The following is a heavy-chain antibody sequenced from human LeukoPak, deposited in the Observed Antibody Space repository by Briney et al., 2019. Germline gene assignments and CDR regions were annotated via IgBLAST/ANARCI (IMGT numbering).Heavy chain of an antibody. J-gene: IGHJ4*02. Sequence: PSETLSLTCTVSGGSISSYYWSWIRQPAGKGLEWIGRIYTSGSTNYNPSLKSRVTMSVDASKNQFSRKLSSVTAADTAVYYCARDDGYDSSGYYFDYWGQGTLVTVSS. D-gene: IGHD3-22*01. CDR2: IYTSGST. CDR1: GGSISSYY. V-gene: IGHV4-4*07. CDR3: ARDDGYDSSGYYFDY.